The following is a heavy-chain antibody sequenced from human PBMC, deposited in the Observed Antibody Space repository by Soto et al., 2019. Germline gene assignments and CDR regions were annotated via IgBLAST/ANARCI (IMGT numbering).Heavy chain of an antibody. CDR2: SKNKANGYTM. J-gene: IGHJ3*01. D-gene: IGHD3-3*01. CDR3: VIVGRTS. V-gene: IGHV3-72*01. CDR1: GLTFSDYY. Sequence: EVQVVESGGGLVQPGGSLRLSCAVSGLTFSDYYFDWVRQSPGKGLEWVGRSKNKANGYTMEYAASVKGRFTISRDDSNNSVCLQMSSLRTDDTAVYYCVIVGRTSWGHGTTVTVPS.